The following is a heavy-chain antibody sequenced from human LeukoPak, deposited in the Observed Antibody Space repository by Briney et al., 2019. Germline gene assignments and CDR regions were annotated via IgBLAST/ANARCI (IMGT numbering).Heavy chain of an antibody. CDR1: GFTFSAYA. CDR2: ISNNGGSS. Sequence: PGGSLRLSCSASGFTFSAYAMYWVRQAPGKGLEYVSGISNNGGSSFYADSVKGRFTISRDSSKSTLYLQMNSLRAEDTAVYYCAKTSRGYSGYDSPFDYWGQGTLVTVSS. D-gene: IGHD5-12*01. CDR3: AKTSRGYSGYDSPFDY. J-gene: IGHJ4*02. V-gene: IGHV3-64*04.